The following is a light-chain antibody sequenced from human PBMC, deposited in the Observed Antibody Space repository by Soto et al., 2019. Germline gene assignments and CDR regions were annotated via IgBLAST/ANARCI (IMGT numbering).Light chain of an antibody. V-gene: IGLV3-21*04. J-gene: IGLJ2*01. CDR2: FDS. CDR3: QVWHSSSVV. Sequence: SYVLTQPPSVSVAPGKTARITCGGNNIGSKSVHWYQQKPGQAPVLVIYFDSDRPSGIPERFSGSNSGNTATLTISRVEAGDEADYYCQVWHSSSVVFGGGTKLTVL. CDR1: NIGSKS.